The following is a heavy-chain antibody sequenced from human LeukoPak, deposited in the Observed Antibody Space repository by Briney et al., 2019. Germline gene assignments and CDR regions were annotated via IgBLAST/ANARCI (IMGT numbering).Heavy chain of an antibody. D-gene: IGHD3-3*01. CDR3: ARGAPSITIFGVAFDY. Sequence: PGGSLRLSCAASGFTFSSYGMHWVRQAPGKGLEWVAVIWYDGSNKYYADSVKGRFTISRDNSKNTLYPQMNSLRAEDTAVYYCARGAPSITIFGVAFDYWGQGTLVTVSS. V-gene: IGHV3-33*01. CDR1: GFTFSSYG. CDR2: IWYDGSNK. J-gene: IGHJ4*02.